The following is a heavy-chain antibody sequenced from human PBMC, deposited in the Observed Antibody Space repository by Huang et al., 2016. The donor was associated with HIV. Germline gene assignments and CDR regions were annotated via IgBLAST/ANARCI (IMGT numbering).Heavy chain of an antibody. CDR3: ARGPGGAAAGYYFDY. CDR1: GYTFTRYY. V-gene: IGHV1-46*03. J-gene: IGHJ4*02. D-gene: IGHD6-13*01. CDR2: INRSGGST. Sequence: QVQLVQSGAEVKKAGASVKVSCKASGYTFTRYYMHWVRQAPGQGLEWMAIINRSGGSTNYAQEVQGRVTMTRDTSTSTVYMELSSLRSEDTAVYYCARGPGGAAAGYYFDYWGQGTLVTVSS.